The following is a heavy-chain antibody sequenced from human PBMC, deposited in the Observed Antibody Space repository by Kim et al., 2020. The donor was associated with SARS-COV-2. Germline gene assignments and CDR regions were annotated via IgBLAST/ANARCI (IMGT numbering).Heavy chain of an antibody. J-gene: IGHJ4*02. D-gene: IGHD6-6*01. V-gene: IGHV3-30*09. Sequence: GGSLRLSCAASGFTFSAYNMHWVRQAPGKGLEWVAVISYDENNKYYADSVRGRFAISRDNSKNTLYLRMNSLRTEDTGVYYCAESRYSTSSATYWGQGTL. CDR1: GFTFSAYN. CDR2: ISYDENNK. CDR3: AESRYSTSSATY.